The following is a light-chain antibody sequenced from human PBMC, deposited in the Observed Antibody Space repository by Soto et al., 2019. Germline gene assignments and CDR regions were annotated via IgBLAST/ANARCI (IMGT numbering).Light chain of an antibody. Sequence: PGERGTLSCRASESVTDYLAWYQQKPGQAPRLLVYDVSNRAAGIPTRFSGGGSGTDFTLNISNVEPEDFAVYYCQQRSVWPWTFGQATKVEIK. CDR2: DVS. V-gene: IGKV3-11*01. J-gene: IGKJ1*01. CDR1: ESVTDY. CDR3: QQRSVWPWT.